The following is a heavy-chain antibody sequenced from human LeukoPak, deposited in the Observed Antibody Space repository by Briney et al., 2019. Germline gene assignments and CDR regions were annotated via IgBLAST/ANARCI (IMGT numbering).Heavy chain of an antibody. V-gene: IGHV4-30-4*01. CDR3: ARVPDYYGSGSLYFDY. CDR1: GGSISSGDYY. D-gene: IGHD3-10*01. J-gene: IGHJ4*02. CDR2: IYYSGST. Sequence: SETLSLTCTVSGGSISSGDYYWSWIRQPPGKGLEWIGYIYYSGSTYYNPSLKSRVTISVDTSKNQFSLKLSSVTAADTAVYYCARVPDYYGSGSLYFDYWGQGTLVTVSS.